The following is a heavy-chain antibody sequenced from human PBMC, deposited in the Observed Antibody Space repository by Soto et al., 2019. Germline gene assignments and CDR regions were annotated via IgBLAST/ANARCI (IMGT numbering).Heavy chain of an antibody. J-gene: IGHJ5*02. CDR3: ARVGPWVPYYYDSSPYTFENWFDP. V-gene: IGHV4-39*02. CDR2: IYHGGST. D-gene: IGHD3-22*01. CDR1: GGSVSSGSYY. Sequence: SETLFPTCTVSGGSVSSGSYYWSWIRHTPGKGLECIGSIYHGGSTYYNPSLNSRVTLSIDMTNHHVSLILNSVTAADTAVYYCARVGPWVPYYYDSSPYTFENWFDPWGQGTLVTVSS.